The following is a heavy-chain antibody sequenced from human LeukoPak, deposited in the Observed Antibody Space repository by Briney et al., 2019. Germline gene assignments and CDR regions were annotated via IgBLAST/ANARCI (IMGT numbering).Heavy chain of an antibody. D-gene: IGHD3-22*01. Sequence: PGGSLRLSCAASGFTFSSYSMNWVRQAPGKGLEWASSISSSSSYIYYADSVKGRFTISRDNAKNSLYLQMNSLRAEDTAVYYCARAHYYDSSGLDFWGQGTLVTVSS. CDR1: GFTFSSYS. V-gene: IGHV3-21*01. CDR2: ISSSSSYI. J-gene: IGHJ4*02. CDR3: ARAHYYDSSGLDF.